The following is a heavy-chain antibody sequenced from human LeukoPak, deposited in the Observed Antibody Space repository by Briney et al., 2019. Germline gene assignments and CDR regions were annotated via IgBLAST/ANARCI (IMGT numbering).Heavy chain of an antibody. CDR1: GGFISSYY. D-gene: IGHD4-17*01. CDR3: ASPSTVTSGEDFDY. V-gene: IGHV4-4*07. Sequence: SETLSLTCSVSGGFISSYYWSWIRQPAGKGLEWIGRIYSSGGTNYNPSLKSRVTMSVDTSKNQFSLKLSSVTAADTAVYYCASPSTVTSGEDFDYWGQGTLVTVSS. CDR2: IYSSGGT. J-gene: IGHJ4*02.